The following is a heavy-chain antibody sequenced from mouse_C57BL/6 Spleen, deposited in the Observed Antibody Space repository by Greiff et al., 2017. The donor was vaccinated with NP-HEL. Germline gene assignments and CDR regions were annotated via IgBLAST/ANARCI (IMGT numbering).Heavy chain of an antibody. CDR1: GYTFTSYW. CDR2: IDPSDSYT. J-gene: IGHJ2*01. D-gene: IGHD1-1*01. V-gene: IGHV1-59*01. Sequence: QVQLQQPGAELVRPGTSVKLSCKASGYTFTSYWMHWVKQRPGQGLEWTGVIDPSDSYTNYNQKFKGKATLTVDTSSSTAYMQLSSLTSEDSAVYYCATISTDFDYWGQGTTLTVSS. CDR3: ATISTDFDY.